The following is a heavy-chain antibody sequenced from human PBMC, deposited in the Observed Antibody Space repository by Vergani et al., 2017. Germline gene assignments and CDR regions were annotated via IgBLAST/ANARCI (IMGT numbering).Heavy chain of an antibody. Sequence: EVQLLESGGGLVKPGGSLRLSCAASGFTFSSYSMNWVHQAPGKGLEWVSSISSSSSYIYYADSVKGRFTISRDNAKNSLYLQMNSLRAEDTAVYYCTRHWAVVAANNWFDPWGQGTLVTVSS. CDR1: GFTFSSYS. V-gene: IGHV3-21*01. J-gene: IGHJ5*02. D-gene: IGHD2-15*01. CDR3: TRHWAVVAANNWFDP. CDR2: ISSSSSYI.